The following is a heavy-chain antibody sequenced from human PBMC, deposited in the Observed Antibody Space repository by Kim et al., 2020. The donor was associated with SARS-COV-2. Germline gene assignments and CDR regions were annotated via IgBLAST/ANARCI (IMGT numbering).Heavy chain of an antibody. D-gene: IGHD6-19*01. V-gene: IGHV3-30*01. J-gene: IGHJ4*02. CDR3: ARGYSGGYYGSFDY. Sequence: ANSGRGRFTISRDNSKNMVYLQLNSRIPEDTAVYFCARGYSGGYYGSFDYWGQGTLVTVSS.